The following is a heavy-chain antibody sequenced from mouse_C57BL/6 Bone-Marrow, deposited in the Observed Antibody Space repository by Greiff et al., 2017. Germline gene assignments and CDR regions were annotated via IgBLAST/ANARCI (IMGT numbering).Heavy chain of an antibody. D-gene: IGHD1-1*01. CDR1: GYSITSYY. CDR3: ARRGYGSSSYYAMDY. Sequence: EVKLQESGPGLAKPSQSLSLTCSVTGYSITSYYWNWIRKFPGNKLEYMGYISYSGSTYYNPSLKSRISITRDTSKNQYYLQLNSVTTEDTATYYCARRGYGSSSYYAMDYWGQGTSVTVSS. V-gene: IGHV3-8*01. CDR2: ISYSGST. J-gene: IGHJ4*01.